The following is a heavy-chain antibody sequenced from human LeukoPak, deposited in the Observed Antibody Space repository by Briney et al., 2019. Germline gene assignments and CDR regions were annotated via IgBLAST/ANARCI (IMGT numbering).Heavy chain of an antibody. CDR2: ISYDGSNK. Sequence: GGSLRLSCAASGFTFSSYAMHWVRQAPGKGLEWVAVISYDGSNKYYADSVKGRFTISRDNSKNTLYLQMNSLRAEDTAVYYCARLARIVGAWGYFDYWGQGTLVTVSS. V-gene: IGHV3-30*04. CDR1: GFTFSSYA. J-gene: IGHJ4*02. CDR3: ARLARIVGAWGYFDY. D-gene: IGHD1-26*01.